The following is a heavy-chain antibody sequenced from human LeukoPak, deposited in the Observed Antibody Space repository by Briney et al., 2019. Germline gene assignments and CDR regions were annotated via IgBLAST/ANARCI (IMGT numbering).Heavy chain of an antibody. V-gene: IGHV3-48*01. CDR2: ISSSSSTI. Sequence: QTGGSLRLSCAASGFTFSSYSMNWVRQAPGKGLEWVSYISSSSSTIYYADPVKGRFTISRDNAKNSLYLQMNSLRAEDTAVYYCARDPNPYCSSTSCDDAFDIWGQGTMVTVSS. J-gene: IGHJ3*02. CDR1: GFTFSSYS. D-gene: IGHD2-2*01. CDR3: ARDPNPYCSSTSCDDAFDI.